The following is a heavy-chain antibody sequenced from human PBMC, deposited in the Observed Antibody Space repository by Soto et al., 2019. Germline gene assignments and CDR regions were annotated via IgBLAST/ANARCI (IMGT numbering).Heavy chain of an antibody. V-gene: IGHV1-46*03. CDR1: GYSFTSYS. CDR2: INPSGGST. J-gene: IGHJ4*02. D-gene: IGHD3-22*01. Sequence: GGSLRLSCAASGYSFTSYSMHWVRQAPGKGLEWMGIINPSGGSTSYAQKFQGRVTVTRDTSTSTVYMELSSLRSEDTAVYYCARGGLTMIVVVTPVDYWGQGTLVTVSS. CDR3: ARGGLTMIVVVTPVDY.